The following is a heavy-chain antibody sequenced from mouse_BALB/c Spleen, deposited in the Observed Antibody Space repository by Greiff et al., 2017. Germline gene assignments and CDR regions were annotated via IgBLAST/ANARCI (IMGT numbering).Heavy chain of an antibody. V-gene: IGHV5-6-3*01. Sequence: EVQGVESGGGLVQPGGSLKLSCAASGFTFSSYGMSWVRQTPDKRLELVATINSNGGSTYYPDSVKGRFTISRDNAKNTLYLQMSSLKSEDTAMYYCARGVEYGNSAYWGQGTLVTVSA. D-gene: IGHD2-10*02. J-gene: IGHJ3*01. CDR2: INSNGGST. CDR3: ARGVEYGNSAY. CDR1: GFTFSSYG.